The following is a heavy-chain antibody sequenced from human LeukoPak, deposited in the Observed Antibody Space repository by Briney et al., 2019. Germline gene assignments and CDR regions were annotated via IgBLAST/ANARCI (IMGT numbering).Heavy chain of an antibody. CDR1: GYSFSTHW. J-gene: IGHJ5*02. CDR3: ARGASSGWSHWFDP. D-gene: IGHD6-19*01. V-gene: IGHV1-46*01. Sequence: ASVKVSCKASGYSFSTHWMHWVRQAPGQGLEWMGIINPSGGFTSYAQKLQGRVTVTRDMSTSTVYMELSNLRSEDTAVYYCARGASSGWSHWFDPWGPGTLVTVSS. CDR2: INPSGGFT.